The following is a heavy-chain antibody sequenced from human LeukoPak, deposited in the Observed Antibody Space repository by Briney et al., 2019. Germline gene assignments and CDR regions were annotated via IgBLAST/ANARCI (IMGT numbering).Heavy chain of an antibody. Sequence: PGGSLRLSCAASGFIVSNNYMSWVRQAPGKGLEWVSVIYSGGSTYYADSVKGRFTISRDNSKNTLYLQMNSLRAEDTALYYCARGRVSVYSSSWYYGNWGQGTLVTVSS. CDR2: IYSGGST. CDR1: GFIVSNNY. J-gene: IGHJ4*02. D-gene: IGHD6-13*01. CDR3: ARGRVSVYSSSWYYGN. V-gene: IGHV3-66*01.